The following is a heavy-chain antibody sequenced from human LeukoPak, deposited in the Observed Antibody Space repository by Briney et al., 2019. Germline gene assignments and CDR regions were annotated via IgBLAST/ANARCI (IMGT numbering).Heavy chain of an antibody. CDR3: ARGIDV. CDR2: ISSSGNSI. J-gene: IGHJ6*04. Sequence: GGSLRLSCVASGFIFSSYEMNWVRQTPGKGLEWLAHISSSGNSIYYADSVKGRFTISRDNAKNSLYLQVNSLRAEDTAVYYCARGIDVWGKGTTVTVAS. V-gene: IGHV3-48*03. D-gene: IGHD2/OR15-2a*01. CDR1: GFIFSSYE.